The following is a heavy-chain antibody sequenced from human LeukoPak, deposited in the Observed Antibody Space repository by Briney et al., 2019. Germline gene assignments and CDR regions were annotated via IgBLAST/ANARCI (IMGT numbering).Heavy chain of an antibody. D-gene: IGHD1-1*01. Sequence: GGSLRLSCAASGFTVSSNYMSWVRQAPGKGLECVSVIYSGGSTHYTDSVKGRFTISRDNSKNTLYLQMNSLRAEDTAVYYCARDRNNWSHFGYWGQGTLVTVSS. V-gene: IGHV3-66*01. CDR1: GFTVSSNY. CDR3: ARDRNNWSHFGY. CDR2: IYSGGST. J-gene: IGHJ4*02.